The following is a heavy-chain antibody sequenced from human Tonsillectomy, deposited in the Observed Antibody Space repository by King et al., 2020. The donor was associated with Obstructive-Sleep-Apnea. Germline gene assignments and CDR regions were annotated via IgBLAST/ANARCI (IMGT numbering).Heavy chain of an antibody. CDR2: INTRGTT. Sequence: VQLVESGGGMVQPGGSLRLSCLASGFTFSNYAISWVRQAPGKGLQWVSAINTRGTTFYAGSVRGRLTISRANSKYTVNLQVNSLRAGDTALYYCAKEGGGSGIYWIDSWGQGTRVTVSS. V-gene: IGHV3-23*04. CDR3: AKEGGGSGIYWIDS. J-gene: IGHJ4*02. CDR1: GFTFSNYA. D-gene: IGHD3-10*01.